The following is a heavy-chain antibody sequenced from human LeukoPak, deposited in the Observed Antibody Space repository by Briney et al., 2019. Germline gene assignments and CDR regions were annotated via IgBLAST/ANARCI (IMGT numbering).Heavy chain of an antibody. Sequence: SETLSLTCTVSGGSISSYYWSWIRQPAGKGLEWIGRIYTSGSTNYNASLKSRVSMSVDTSKNQFSLKLSSVTAADTAVFYCARENSGSYRELDYWGQGTLVTVSS. D-gene: IGHD1-26*01. V-gene: IGHV4-4*07. CDR1: GGSISSYY. CDR2: IYTSGST. J-gene: IGHJ4*02. CDR3: ARENSGSYRELDY.